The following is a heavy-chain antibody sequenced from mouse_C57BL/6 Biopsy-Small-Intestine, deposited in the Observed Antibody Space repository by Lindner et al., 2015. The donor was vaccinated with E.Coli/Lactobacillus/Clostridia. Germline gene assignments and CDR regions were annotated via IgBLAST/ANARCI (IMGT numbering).Heavy chain of an antibody. Sequence: VQLQESGPGLVKPSQTVFLTCTVTGISITTGNYRWSWIRQFPGNKLEWIGYIYYSGTITYNPSLTSRTTITRDTPKNQFFLEINSLTAEDTATYYCARGYDPYYAMDYWGQGTSVTVSS. CDR2: IYYSGTI. V-gene: IGHV3-5*01. CDR1: GISITTGNYR. J-gene: IGHJ4*01. CDR3: ARGYDPYYAMDY. D-gene: IGHD2-2*01.